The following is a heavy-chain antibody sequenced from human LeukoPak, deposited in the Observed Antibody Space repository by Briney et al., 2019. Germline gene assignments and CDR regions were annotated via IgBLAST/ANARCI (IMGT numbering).Heavy chain of an antibody. V-gene: IGHV1-69*13. CDR2: IIPIFGTA. J-gene: IGHJ2*01. D-gene: IGHD1-20*01. CDR3: ARSIDITGDFYWYFDL. CDR1: GYTFTGHF. Sequence: ASVKVSCKASGYTFTGHFIHWVRQAPGQGLEWMGGIIPIFGTANYAQKFQGRVTITADESTSTAYMELSSLRSEDTAVYYCARSIDITGDFYWYFDLWGRGTLVTVSS.